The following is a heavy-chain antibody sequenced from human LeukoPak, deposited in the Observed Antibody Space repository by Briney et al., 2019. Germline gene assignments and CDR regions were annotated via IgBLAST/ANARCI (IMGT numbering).Heavy chain of an antibody. J-gene: IGHJ4*02. CDR3: ARDSGYCTNGVCYTKWGDDYGDPPLDY. CDR1: GYTFTSYG. CDR2: ISAYNGNT. D-gene: IGHD2-8*01. V-gene: IGHV1-18*01. Sequence: ASVKVSCKASGYTFTSYGISWVRQAPGQGLEWMGWISAYNGNTDYAQKLQGRVTMTTDTSTSTAYMELRSLRSDDTAVYYCARDSGYCTNGVCYTKWGDDYGDPPLDYWGQGTLVTVSS.